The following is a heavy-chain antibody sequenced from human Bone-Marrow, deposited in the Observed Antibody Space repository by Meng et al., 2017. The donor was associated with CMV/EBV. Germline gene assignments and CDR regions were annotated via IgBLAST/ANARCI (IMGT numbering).Heavy chain of an antibody. Sequence: ASVKVSCKASGYTFTSYGISWVRQAPGQGLEWMGWISAYNGNTNYAQKLQGRVTMTTDTSTSTAYMELSSLRSEDTAVYYCARGLVVPAAIFEVGIAARPAADVWGQGTTVTVSS. J-gene: IGHJ6*02. CDR1: GYTFTSYG. CDR2: ISAYNGNT. D-gene: IGHD2-2*02. CDR3: ARGLVVPAAIFEVGIAARPAADV. V-gene: IGHV1-18*01.